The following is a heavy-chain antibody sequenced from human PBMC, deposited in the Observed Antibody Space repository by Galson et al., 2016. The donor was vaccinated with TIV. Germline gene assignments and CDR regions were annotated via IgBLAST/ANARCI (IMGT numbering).Heavy chain of an antibody. J-gene: IGHJ3*02. D-gene: IGHD2-2*01. Sequence: PALVKPTQTLTLTCTFSGLSLSTSGVAVGWIRQPPGKALEWLALIYWDDDKRYRPSLKSRLTITKDTPKNQVLLTVTNLDPEDTATYYCAHRRSVASAVLDAFDIWGPGTVVTVSS. CDR3: AHRRSVASAVLDAFDI. V-gene: IGHV2-5*02. CDR2: IYWDDDK. CDR1: GLSLSTSGVA.